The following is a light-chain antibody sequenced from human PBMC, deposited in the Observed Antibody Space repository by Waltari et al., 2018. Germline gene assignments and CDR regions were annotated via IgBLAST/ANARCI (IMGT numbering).Light chain of an antibody. Sequence: EIVLTQSPGTASLSPGERVTPSCRASQSVCSSSLAWYQQKPGQAPRLVIYRASRRATGIPDRFSGSGSGTDFSLTISRLEPEDFAVYYCQQHGTLPATFGQGTKVEIK. CDR2: RAS. J-gene: IGKJ1*01. CDR3: QQHGTLPAT. CDR1: QSVCSSS. V-gene: IGKV3-20*01.